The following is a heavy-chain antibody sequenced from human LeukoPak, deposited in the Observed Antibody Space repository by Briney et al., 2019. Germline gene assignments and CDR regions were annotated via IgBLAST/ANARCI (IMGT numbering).Heavy chain of an antibody. CDR2: IYYSGST. V-gene: IGHV4-59*08. D-gene: IGHD2-15*01. CDR1: GGSISSYY. Sequence: SETLSLTCTVSGGSISSYYWSWVRRPPGKGLEWIGYIYYSGSTNYNPSLTSRVTISVDTSKNQFSLKLSSVTAADTAVYYCARHLGLVVMDPRRPKIRVVAFDIWGQGTMVTVSS. J-gene: IGHJ3*02. CDR3: ARHLGLVVMDPRRPKIRVVAFDI.